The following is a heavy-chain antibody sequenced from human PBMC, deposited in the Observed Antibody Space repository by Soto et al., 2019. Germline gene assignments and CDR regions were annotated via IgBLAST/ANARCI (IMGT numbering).Heavy chain of an antibody. D-gene: IGHD2-15*01. J-gene: IGHJ6*02. CDR1: GGTFSSNA. CDR2: IIPIFGTA. V-gene: IGHV1-69*13. CDR3: ARKGYCSGGSCYPEEYYYVMDV. Sequence: SVKVSCKASGGTFSSNAISWGRQAPGQGLEWMGGIIPIFGTANYAQKFQGRVTITADESTSTAYMELSSLRSEDTAVYYCARKGYCSGGSCYPEEYYYVMDVWGQGTTVIVSS.